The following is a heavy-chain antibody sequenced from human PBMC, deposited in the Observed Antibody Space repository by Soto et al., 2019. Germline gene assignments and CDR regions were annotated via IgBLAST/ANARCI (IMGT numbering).Heavy chain of an antibody. D-gene: IGHD3-16*01. J-gene: IGHJ4*02. CDR1: GFKFGNYA. CDR2: ISATGGGT. CDR3: AKDRRAGGNSAFYFDF. Sequence: PVGSLRLSCAASGFKFGNYAMSWVRQAPGKGLDWVSLISATGGGTYYADSVKGRFTISRDNSHNTLYLQVHSLTAEDTAVYYCAKDRRAGGNSAFYFDFWGQGAQVTVSS. V-gene: IGHV3-23*01.